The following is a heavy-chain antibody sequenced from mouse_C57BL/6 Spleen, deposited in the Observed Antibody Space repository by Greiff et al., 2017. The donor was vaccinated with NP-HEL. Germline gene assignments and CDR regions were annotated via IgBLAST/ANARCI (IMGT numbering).Heavy chain of an antibody. CDR3: ARNDYDVAWFAY. J-gene: IGHJ3*01. CDR2: IDPSDSYT. V-gene: IGHV1-59*01. D-gene: IGHD2-4*01. Sequence: VQLQQPGAELVRPGTSVKLSCKASGYTFTSYWMHWVKQRPGQGLEWIGVIDPSDSYTNYNQKFKGKATLTVDTSSSTAYMQLSSLTSEDSAVYYCARNDYDVAWFAYWGQGTLVTVSA. CDR1: GYTFTSYW.